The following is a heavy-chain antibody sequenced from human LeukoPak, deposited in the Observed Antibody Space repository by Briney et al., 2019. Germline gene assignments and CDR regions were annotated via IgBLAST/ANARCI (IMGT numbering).Heavy chain of an antibody. V-gene: IGHV4-61*02. D-gene: IGHD3-22*01. CDR3: ARVGNAYYYDSSRDY. CDR1: GGSISSGSYY. Sequence: TLSLTCTVSGGSISSGSYYWSWIRQPAGKGLEWIGRIYTSGSTNYNPSLKSRVTISVDTSKNQFSLKLSSVTAADTAVYYCARVGNAYYYDSSRDYWGQGTLVTVSS. CDR2: IYTSGST. J-gene: IGHJ4*02.